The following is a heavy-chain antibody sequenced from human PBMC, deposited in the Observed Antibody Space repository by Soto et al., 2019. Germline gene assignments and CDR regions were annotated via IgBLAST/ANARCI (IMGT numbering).Heavy chain of an antibody. CDR1: GYTFTSYD. CDR3: AWGRSGGGGNWFDP. J-gene: IGHJ5*02. D-gene: IGHD3-10*01. Sequence: QVQLVQSGAEVKKPGASVKVSCKASGYTFTSYDINWVRQATGQGLEWMGWMNPNSGNTAYAQKFQGRVTMTRNTSKSQAYLGRGSLRSEDTAVYFCAWGRSGGGGNWFDPWGQGTLVTVSS. V-gene: IGHV1-8*01. CDR2: MNPNSGNT.